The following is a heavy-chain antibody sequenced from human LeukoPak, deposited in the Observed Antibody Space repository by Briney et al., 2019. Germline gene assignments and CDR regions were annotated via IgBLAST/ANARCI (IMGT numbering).Heavy chain of an antibody. CDR1: GFTFSSYA. CDR2: ISYDGSNK. Sequence: GRSLRLSCVASGFTFSSYAMHWVRQAPGKGLEWVAVISYDGSNKYYADSVKGRFTISRDNSKNTLYLQMNSLRAEDTAVYYCARGESSGWFVYWGQGTLVTVSS. D-gene: IGHD6-19*01. V-gene: IGHV3-30*04. J-gene: IGHJ4*02. CDR3: ARGESSGWFVY.